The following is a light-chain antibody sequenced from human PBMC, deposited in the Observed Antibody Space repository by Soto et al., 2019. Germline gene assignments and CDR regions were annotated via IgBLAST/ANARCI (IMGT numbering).Light chain of an antibody. CDR2: AAS. V-gene: IGKV1-39*01. CDR3: QQSYSRMT. J-gene: IGKJ1*01. CDR1: QSISSY. Sequence: DIQMTQSPSSLSASVGNGVTITCRASQSISSYVSWYQQKPGKAPQLSIYAASRLESGVPSRFSGSRAGTDFTLTISSLQPEDFATYYCQQSYSRMTFGQGTKV.